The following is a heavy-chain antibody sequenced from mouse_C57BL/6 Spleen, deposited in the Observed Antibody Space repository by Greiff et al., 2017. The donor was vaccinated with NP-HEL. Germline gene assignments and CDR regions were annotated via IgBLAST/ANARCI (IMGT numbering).Heavy chain of an antibody. CDR1: GYAFSSSW. Sequence: VQGVESGPELVKPGASVKISCKASGYAFSSSWMNWVKQRPGKGLEWIGRIYPGDGDTNYNGKFKGKATLTADKSSSTAYMQLSSLTSEDSAVYFCARETLAYFDYWGQGTTLTVSS. CDR2: IYPGDGDT. V-gene: IGHV1-82*01. D-gene: IGHD6-1*01. CDR3: ARETLAYFDY. J-gene: IGHJ2*01.